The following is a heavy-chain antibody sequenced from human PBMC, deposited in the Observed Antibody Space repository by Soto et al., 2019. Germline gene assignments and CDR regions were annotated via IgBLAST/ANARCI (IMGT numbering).Heavy chain of an antibody. CDR1: GYTFTSYA. CDR2: INAGNGNT. J-gene: IGHJ6*03. D-gene: IGHD3-10*01. Sequence: ASVKVSSKASGYTFTSYAMHWVGQAPGQRLEWMGWINAGNGNTKYPQKFPGRVTITRATSASTAYMEQSSLRSEDTAVYSCARAPKPMVLGGTPLNSKYHGLDCWGKRTTVTVAS. V-gene: IGHV1-3*01. CDR3: ARAPKPMVLGGTPLNSKYHGLDC.